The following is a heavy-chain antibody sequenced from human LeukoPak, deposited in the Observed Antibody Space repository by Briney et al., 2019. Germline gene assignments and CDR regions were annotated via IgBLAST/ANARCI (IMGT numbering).Heavy chain of an antibody. D-gene: IGHD3-10*01. J-gene: IGHJ4*02. V-gene: IGHV4-28*01. CDR2: IYHSGTT. Sequence: SDTLSLTSAVSGYSITSSSWWGWIRQPPGKGLEWIGYIYHSGTTYYNPSLQSRVTMSVDTSKNQFSLKLSSVTAVDTAVYYCARKENVYYYFDYWGQGTLVTVSS. CDR3: ARKENVYYYFDY. CDR1: GYSITSSSW.